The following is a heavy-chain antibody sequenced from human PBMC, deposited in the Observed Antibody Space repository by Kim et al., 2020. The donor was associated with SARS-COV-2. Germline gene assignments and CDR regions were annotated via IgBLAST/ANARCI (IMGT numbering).Heavy chain of an antibody. CDR3: ARDLGGSGDYYYGMDV. CDR1: GGSISSYY. J-gene: IGHJ6*02. CDR2: IYYSGST. Sequence: SETLSLTCTVSGGSISSYYWSWIRQPPGKGLEWIGYIYYSGSTNYNPSLKSRVTISVDTSKNQFSLKLSSVTAADTAVYYCARDLGGSGDYYYGMDVWGQGTTVTVSS. D-gene: IGHD3-10*01. V-gene: IGHV4-59*13.